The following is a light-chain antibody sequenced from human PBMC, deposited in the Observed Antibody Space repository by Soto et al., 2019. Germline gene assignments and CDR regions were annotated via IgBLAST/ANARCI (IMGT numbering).Light chain of an antibody. CDR2: SGD. Sequence: QTVVTQAASLSVSPGGTVTLTCGVTSGSVSSRYYPSWYRQDPGQTPRTLIYSGDIRSSVVPDRFSGSIRGSTAALTSTGAQADDEDVYYCVLYMKGDSRVFGGGTKLTVL. CDR3: VLYMKGDSRV. V-gene: IGLV8-61*01. CDR1: SGSVSSRYY. J-gene: IGLJ2*01.